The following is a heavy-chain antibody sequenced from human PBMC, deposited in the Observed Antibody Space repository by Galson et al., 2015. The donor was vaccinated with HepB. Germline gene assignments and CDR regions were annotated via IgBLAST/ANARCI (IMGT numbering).Heavy chain of an antibody. J-gene: IGHJ3*02. Sequence: SVKVSCKASGYTFTSYYMHWVRQAPGQGLEWMGIVNPSGGSTSYAQQFQGRVTMTRDTSTSTVYMELSSLRSEDTAVYYCARVSAAGGSWADSFNIWGQGTLVTVSS. CDR1: GYTFTSYY. D-gene: IGHD6-13*01. CDR3: ARVSAAGGSWADSFNI. CDR2: VNPSGGST. V-gene: IGHV1-46*01.